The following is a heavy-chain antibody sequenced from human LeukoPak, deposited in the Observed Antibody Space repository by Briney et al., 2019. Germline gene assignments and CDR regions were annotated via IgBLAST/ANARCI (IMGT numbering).Heavy chain of an antibody. CDR2: IKQDGSEK. J-gene: IGHJ4*02. D-gene: IGHD4-17*01. Sequence: PGGSLRLSCAASGFAFSSYWMSWVRQAPGKGLEWVANIKQDGSEKYYVDSVKGRFTISRDNAKNSLYLQMNSLRAEDTAVYYCARDCRVYGDYVDYFDYWGQGTLVTVSS. CDR3: ARDCRVYGDYVDYFDY. CDR1: GFAFSSYW. V-gene: IGHV3-7*01.